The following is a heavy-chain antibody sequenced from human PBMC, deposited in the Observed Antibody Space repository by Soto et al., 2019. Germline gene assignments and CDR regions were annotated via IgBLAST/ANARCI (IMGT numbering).Heavy chain of an antibody. Sequence: QVQLVQSGAEVKKPGASVKVSCKASGYTFTSYGISWVRQAPGQGLEWMGGISAYNGNTNYAQKLQGRVTKTTDTSTRQADMELRSLRADDTAGYYCARDGVVVRAAMGSFDYWGQRTLVTVSS. CDR3: ARDGVVVRAAMGSFDY. CDR2: ISAYNGNT. D-gene: IGHD2-2*01. CDR1: GYTFTSYG. V-gene: IGHV1-18*01. J-gene: IGHJ4*02.